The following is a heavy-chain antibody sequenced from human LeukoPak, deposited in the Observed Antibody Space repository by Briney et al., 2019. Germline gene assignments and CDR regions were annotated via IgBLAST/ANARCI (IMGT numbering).Heavy chain of an antibody. J-gene: IGHJ4*02. CDR3: AVIIAVAGSYFDY. V-gene: IGHV3-21*01. CDR2: ISSSSSYI. D-gene: IGHD6-19*01. CDR1: GFTFSSYS. Sequence: PGGSLRLSCAASGFTFSSYSMNWVRQAPGKGLEWVSSISSSSSYIYYADSVKGRFTISRDNAKNSLYLQMNSLRAEDTAVYYCAVIIAVAGSYFDYWGQGTLVTVSS.